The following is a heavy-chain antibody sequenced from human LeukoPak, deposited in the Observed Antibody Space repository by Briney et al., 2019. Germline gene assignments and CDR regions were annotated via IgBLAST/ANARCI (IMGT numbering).Heavy chain of an antibody. D-gene: IGHD6-19*01. CDR2: IAVGSGST. Sequence: SVEVSCKASGFTFTSSAMQWVRQARGRRLEWIGWIAVGSGSTNYAQKFQERVTITRDMSTSTAYMELSSLRSEDTAVYYCAAGGYSSGWYIWFDPWGQGTLVTVSS. CDR3: AAGGYSSGWYIWFDP. V-gene: IGHV1-58*02. CDR1: GFTFTSSA. J-gene: IGHJ5*02.